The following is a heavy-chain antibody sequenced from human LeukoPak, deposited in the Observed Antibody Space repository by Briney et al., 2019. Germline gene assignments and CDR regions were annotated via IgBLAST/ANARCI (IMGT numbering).Heavy chain of an antibody. J-gene: IGHJ6*02. CDR2: INPNSGGT. CDR3: ASRYCSGGSCYQLSALYYYYYGMDV. D-gene: IGHD2-15*01. Sequence: GASVKVSCKASGYTFTGYYMHWVRQAPGQGLEWMGWINPNSGGTNYAQKFQGRVTITADKSTSTAYMELSSLRSEDTAVYYCASRYCSGGSCYQLSALYYYYYGMDVWGQGTTVTVSS. CDR1: GYTFTGYY. V-gene: IGHV1-2*02.